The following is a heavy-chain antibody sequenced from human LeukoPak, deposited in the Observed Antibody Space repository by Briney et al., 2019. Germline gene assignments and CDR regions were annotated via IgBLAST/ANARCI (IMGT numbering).Heavy chain of an antibody. Sequence: GASVKVSGKASGYTFTAYYMHWVRQAPGQGPEYMGWINPDSGDTKPAQNFQGRVTLTRDTSISTAYMELSSLRSDDSAIYYCAGEYCSGGTCRQGFDYWGQGTLVTVSS. D-gene: IGHD2-15*01. V-gene: IGHV1-2*02. CDR2: INPDSGDT. CDR1: GYTFTAYY. CDR3: AGEYCSGGTCRQGFDY. J-gene: IGHJ4*02.